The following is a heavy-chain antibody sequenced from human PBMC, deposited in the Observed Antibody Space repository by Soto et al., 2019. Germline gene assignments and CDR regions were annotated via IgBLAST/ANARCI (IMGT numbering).Heavy chain of an antibody. V-gene: IGHV3-7*01. D-gene: IGHD5-12*01. Sequence: EVQLVESGGGFVQPGGSLRLSCEASGFVFSNFWMSWVRQAPGKGLEWVANIKQDGSESYYVDSVKGRFTVSRDNAKKSLYLRVNSLRAEDTAVYYCAWRGDYPGYWGQGTLVTVSS. CDR1: GFVFSNFW. CDR2: IKQDGSES. J-gene: IGHJ4*02. CDR3: AWRGDYPGY.